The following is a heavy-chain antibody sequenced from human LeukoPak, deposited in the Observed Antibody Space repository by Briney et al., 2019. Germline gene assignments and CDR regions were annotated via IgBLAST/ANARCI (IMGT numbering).Heavy chain of an antibody. CDR3: AKMQNGHNWNDDPTFTFDY. CDR1: GFTFSSYS. CDR2: ISSSSSTI. D-gene: IGHD1-1*01. J-gene: IGHJ4*02. Sequence: PGGSLRLSCAASGFTFSSYSMNWVRQAPGKGLEWVSYISSSSSTIYYADSVKGRFTISRDNSKNTLYLQMNSLRAEDTAVYYCAKMQNGHNWNDDPTFTFDYWGQGTLVTVSS. V-gene: IGHV3-48*01.